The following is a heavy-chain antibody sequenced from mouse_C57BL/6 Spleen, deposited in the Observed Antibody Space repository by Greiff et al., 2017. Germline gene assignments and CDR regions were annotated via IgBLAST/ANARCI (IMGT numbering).Heavy chain of an antibody. D-gene: IGHD2-4*01. CDR3: AIVYYDYDGAHFDY. CDR2: IDPSDSET. CDR1: GYTFTSYW. Sequence: QVQLQQPGAELVRPGSSVKLSCKASGYTFTSYWMHWVKQRPIQGLEWIGNIDPSDSETHYNQKFKDKATLTEDKSSSTAYMQLSSLTSEDSAVYYCAIVYYDYDGAHFDYWGQGTTLTVSS. J-gene: IGHJ2*01. V-gene: IGHV1-52*01.